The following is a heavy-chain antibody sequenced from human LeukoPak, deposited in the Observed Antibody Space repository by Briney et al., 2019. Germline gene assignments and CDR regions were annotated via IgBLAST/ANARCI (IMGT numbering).Heavy chain of an antibody. V-gene: IGHV3-64*01. D-gene: IGHD3-16*02. CDR3: ARGGYDYVWGSYRVFDY. J-gene: IGHJ4*02. CDR2: ISSNGGST. CDR1: GFTFSSYA. Sequence: PGGSLRLSCAASGFTFSSYAMHWVRQAPGKGLEYVSAISSNGGSTHYANSVKGRFTISRDNSKNTLYLQMGSLRAEDMAVYYCARGGYDYVWGSYRVFDYWGQGTLVTVSS.